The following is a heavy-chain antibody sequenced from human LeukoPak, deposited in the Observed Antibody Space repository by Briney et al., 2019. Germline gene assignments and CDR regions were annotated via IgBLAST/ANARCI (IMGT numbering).Heavy chain of an antibody. D-gene: IGHD3-10*01. CDR1: GYTFTGYY. Sequence: ASVKVSCKASGYTFTGYYMHWVRQAPGQGLEWMGWINPNSGGTNYAQKFQGRVTMTRDTSISTAYMELSRLRSDDTAVYYCAREWLGSGRYYYGMDVWGQGTTVTVSS. CDR2: INPNSGGT. J-gene: IGHJ6*02. CDR3: AREWLGSGRYYYGMDV. V-gene: IGHV1-2*02.